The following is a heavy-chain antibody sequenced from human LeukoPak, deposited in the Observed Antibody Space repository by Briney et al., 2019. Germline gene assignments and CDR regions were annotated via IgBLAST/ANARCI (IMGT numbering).Heavy chain of an antibody. CDR1: GGSFSGYY. V-gene: IGHV4-34*01. J-gene: IGHJ5*02. CDR3: ARHEGSSGWYYH. D-gene: IGHD3-22*01. CDR2: INHSGST. Sequence: SETLSLTCAVYGGSFSGYYWSWIRQPPGKGLEWIGEINHSGSTNYNPSLKSRVTISVERSKNQFSLKLSSVTAADTAVYYCARHEGSSGWYYHWGPGTLVTVSS.